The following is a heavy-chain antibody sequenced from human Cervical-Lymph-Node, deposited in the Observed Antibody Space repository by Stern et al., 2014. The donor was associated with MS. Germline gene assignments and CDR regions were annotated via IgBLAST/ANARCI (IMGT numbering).Heavy chain of an antibody. V-gene: IGHV1-2*06. CDR3: ATRRGCSGGNFQSTTLEY. Sequence: VHLVESGAEVKKPGASVKVSCKASGYTFTAYYIHWLRQAPGQGLEWMGRMNPSSCVTRYAENFEGRVNMTRDTSTTTAYKELDSLTVDDTSIFYCATRRGCSGGNFQSTTLEYWGQGTLVTVSS. J-gene: IGHJ4*02. CDR2: MNPSSCVT. CDR1: GYTFTAYY. D-gene: IGHD4-23*01.